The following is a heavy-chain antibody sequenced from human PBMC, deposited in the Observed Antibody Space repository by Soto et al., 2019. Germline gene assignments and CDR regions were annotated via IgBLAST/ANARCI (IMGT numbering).Heavy chain of an antibody. CDR3: ARQKIGYCSGGSCYRAIDYYYGMDV. Sequence: SETLSLTCTVSGVSISSSGYYWGWIRQPPGKGLEWIGSIYYSGSTYYNPSLKSRVTISVDTSKNQFSLKLSSVTAADTAVHYCARQKIGYCSGGSCYRAIDYYYGMDVWGQGTTVTVSS. J-gene: IGHJ6*02. CDR2: IYYSGST. D-gene: IGHD2-15*01. V-gene: IGHV4-39*01. CDR1: GVSISSSGYY.